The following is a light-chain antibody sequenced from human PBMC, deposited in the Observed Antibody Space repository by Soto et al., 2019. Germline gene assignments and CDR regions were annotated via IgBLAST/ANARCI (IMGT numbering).Light chain of an antibody. CDR1: SSDVGSYNY. J-gene: IGLJ7*01. V-gene: IGLV2-14*01. Sequence: QSALTQPASVSGSPGQSITISCTGTSSDVGSYNYVSWYQQHPCKAPKLMIYEVRNRPAGVSNRFSGSKSGNTASLTIYGLQAEDEDIYYCTAYTSISTRVFGGGTQLTV. CDR3: TAYTSISTRV. CDR2: EVR.